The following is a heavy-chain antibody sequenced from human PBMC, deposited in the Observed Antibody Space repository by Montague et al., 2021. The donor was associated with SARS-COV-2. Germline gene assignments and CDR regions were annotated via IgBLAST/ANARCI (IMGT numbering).Heavy chain of an antibody. D-gene: IGHD3-22*01. J-gene: IGHJ3*02. CDR3: ANYDCSGYYGPAQTVEYGIDI. Sequence: SETLSLTCTVSGGSISSSSYYWGWIRQPPGKGLEWIGSIYYSGSTYYNPSHKSRVTISVDTSKNQFSLKLSSVTAADTAVYYCANYDCSGYYGPAQTVEYGIDIWGQGTMVTVSS. CDR2: IYYSGST. CDR1: GGSISSSSYY. V-gene: IGHV4-39*01.